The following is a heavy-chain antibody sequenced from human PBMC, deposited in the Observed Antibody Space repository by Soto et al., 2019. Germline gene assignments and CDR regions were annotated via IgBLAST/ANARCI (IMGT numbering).Heavy chain of an antibody. D-gene: IGHD3-10*01. J-gene: IGHJ6*02. CDR2: MNEDGGTT. CDR1: GFTFSSYW. CDR3: ASVLSGRADV. Sequence: EVQLVESGGGLVRPGGSLRLSCAASGFTFSSYWMHWVRQAPGKGLVWVSRMNEDGGTTDYADSVKGRFTISRDNAKNTLYVKMKSLRVEDTAVYYCASVLSGRADVWGQGTKVTVSS. V-gene: IGHV3-74*02.